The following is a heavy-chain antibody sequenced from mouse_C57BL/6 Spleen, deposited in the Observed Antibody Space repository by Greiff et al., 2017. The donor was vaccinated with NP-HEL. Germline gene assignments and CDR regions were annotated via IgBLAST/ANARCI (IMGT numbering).Heavy chain of an antibody. CDR2: IDPANGNT. CDR1: GFNIKNTY. J-gene: IGHJ3*01. D-gene: IGHD2-4*01. V-gene: IGHV14-3*01. CDR3: ASPYDYDVAWCAY. Sequence: VQLQQSVAELVRPGASVKLSCTASGFNIKNTYMHWVKQRPEQGLAWIGRIDPANGNTKYAPKFQGKATITADTSSNTAYLQLSSLTSEDTAIYYWASPYDYDVAWCAYWGQGTLVTVSA.